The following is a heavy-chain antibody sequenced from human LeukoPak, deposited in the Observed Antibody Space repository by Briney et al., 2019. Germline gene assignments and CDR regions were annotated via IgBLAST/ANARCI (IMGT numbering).Heavy chain of an antibody. V-gene: IGHV1-18*01. CDR3: AIVRIGGWDAYYYNSMDV. CDR1: GYTFISSG. CDR2: MSVYNGKT. J-gene: IGHJ6*03. Sequence: ASVKVSCKASGYTFISSGVTWVRQAPGQGLEWMGGMSVYNGKTTYAQRVHGRGTMTTDTSTDTAYMELRSLRFDDSAIYYCAIVRIGGWDAYYYNSMDVWGKGTTVTVSS. D-gene: IGHD2/OR15-2a*01.